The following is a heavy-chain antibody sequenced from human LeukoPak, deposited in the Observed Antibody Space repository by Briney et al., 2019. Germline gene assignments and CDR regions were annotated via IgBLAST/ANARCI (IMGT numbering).Heavy chain of an antibody. D-gene: IGHD2-2*01. CDR1: GFTFSYYS. J-gene: IGHJ4*02. Sequence: PGGSLRLSCAASGFTFSYYSLNWVRQAPGKGLEWVSSISSSSSYIYYADSVKGRFTISRDNAKNSLYLQMNSLRAEDTAVYFCASWSYQLLSEYWGQGTLVTVSS. V-gene: IGHV3-21*01. CDR2: ISSSSSYI. CDR3: ASWSYQLLSEY.